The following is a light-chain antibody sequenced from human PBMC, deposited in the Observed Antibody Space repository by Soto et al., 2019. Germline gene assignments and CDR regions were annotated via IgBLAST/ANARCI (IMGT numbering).Light chain of an antibody. V-gene: IGKV1-5*01. CDR1: QTISGW. CDR2: AAS. CDR3: QQLNSYLT. J-gene: IGKJ4*01. Sequence: DIQMTQSPSTLSGSVGDTVTITCRASQTISGWLAWYQQRPGKAPKLLIYAASTLQSGVPSRFSGSGSGTEFTLTISSLQPEDFATYYCQQLNSYLTFGGGTKVDIK.